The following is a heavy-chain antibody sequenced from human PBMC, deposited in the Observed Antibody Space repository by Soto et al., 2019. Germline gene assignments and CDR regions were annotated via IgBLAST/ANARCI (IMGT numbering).Heavy chain of an antibody. CDR1: GGTFSSYA. Sequence: QVQLVQSGAEVKKPGSSVKVSCKASGGTFSSYAISWVRQAPGQGLEWMGGIIPILGTANYAQKFQGRVTITADESTSTAYMELSSLRSEDTAVYYCARARWFGELSTHYYGMDVWGQGTTVTVSS. CDR2: IIPILGTA. J-gene: IGHJ6*02. V-gene: IGHV1-69*01. D-gene: IGHD3-10*01. CDR3: ARARWFGELSTHYYGMDV.